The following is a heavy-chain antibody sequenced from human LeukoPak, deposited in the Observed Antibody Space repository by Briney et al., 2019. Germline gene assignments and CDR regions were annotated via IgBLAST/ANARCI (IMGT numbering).Heavy chain of an antibody. V-gene: IGHV4-31*03. CDR2: IYYSGST. Sequence: PSQTLPLPCTLSGGSISRGGYYWTSIRQHPGKVLEWNGYIYYSGSTYYNPSLKSRVTISVDTSKNQFSLKLSSVTAADTAVYYCAGSRDGYNLRTDYWGQGTLVTVSS. D-gene: IGHD5-24*01. CDR3: AGSRDGYNLRTDY. J-gene: IGHJ4*02. CDR1: GGSISRGGYY.